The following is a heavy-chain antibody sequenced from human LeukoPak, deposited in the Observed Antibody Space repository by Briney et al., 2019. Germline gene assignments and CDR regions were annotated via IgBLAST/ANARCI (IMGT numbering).Heavy chain of an antibody. D-gene: IGHD5-24*01. CDR2: IYYSGST. CDR3: ARRSEMATIDFDY. V-gene: IGHV4-39*01. CDR1: GGSVRICSYY. Sequence: SETQSLTCTVSGGSVRICSYYWGWIRQPPGKGLEWIGSIYYSGSTYYNPSLKSRVTISVDTSKNQFSLKLSSVTAADTAVYYCARRSEMATIDFDYWGQGTLVTVSS. J-gene: IGHJ4*02.